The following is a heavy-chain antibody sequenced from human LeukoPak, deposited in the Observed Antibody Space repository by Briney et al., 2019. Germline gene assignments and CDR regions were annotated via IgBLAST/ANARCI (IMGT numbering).Heavy chain of an antibody. CDR3: ARGTLSSSIFGVVSLGWFDP. Sequence: GGSLRLSCAASGFTFSSYGMHWVRQAPGKGLEWVAFIRYDGSNKYYADSVKGRFTISRDNSKNTLYLQMNSLRAEDTALYYCARGTLSSSIFGVVSLGWFDPWGQGTLVTVSS. D-gene: IGHD3-3*01. CDR1: GFTFSSYG. J-gene: IGHJ5*02. CDR2: IRYDGSNK. V-gene: IGHV3-30*02.